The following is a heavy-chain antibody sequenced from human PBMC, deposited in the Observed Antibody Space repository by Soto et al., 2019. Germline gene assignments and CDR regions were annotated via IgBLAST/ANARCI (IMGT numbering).Heavy chain of an antibody. CDR2: IYPGDSDT. Sequence: GESLKISCEGSRYYFTDFWIGWGRQMPGKGLEWMGIIYPGDSDTRYGPSFQGHVSISADKSISTAYLQWSSLKASGTAMYYCSRHVYDFWSGYHRADNWIDPCGQGTLVTVSS. J-gene: IGHJ5*02. CDR1: RYYFTDFW. V-gene: IGHV5-51*01. D-gene: IGHD3-3*01. CDR3: SRHVYDFWSGYHRADNWIDP.